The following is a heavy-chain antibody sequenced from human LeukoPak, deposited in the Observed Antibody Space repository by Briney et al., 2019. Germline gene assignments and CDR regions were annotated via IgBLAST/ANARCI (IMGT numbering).Heavy chain of an antibody. CDR3: ASRGYSYGYPP. V-gene: IGHV3-23*01. D-gene: IGHD5-18*01. CDR2: ISGSGGST. J-gene: IGHJ5*02. Sequence: GGPLRLSCAASGFTFSSYAMSWVRQAPGKGLEWVSAISGSGGSTYYADPVKGRFTISRDNSKNTLYLQMNSLRAEDTAVYYCASRGYSYGYPPWGQGTLVTVSS. CDR1: GFTFSSYA.